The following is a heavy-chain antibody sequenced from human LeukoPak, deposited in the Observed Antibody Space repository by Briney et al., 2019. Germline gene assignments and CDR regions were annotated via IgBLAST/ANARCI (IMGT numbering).Heavy chain of an antibody. CDR2: ISSSGGTK. CDR1: RLSFSSFE. Sequence: PGGSLRLSCAGHRLSFSSFEMNRVRQAPGKGVEWVSHISSSGGTKYYADSVKGRFTVSRDNAKNSLSLQMDSLRVEDTAIYYCARICVWGSYRRIDYWGQGTLVTVSS. V-gene: IGHV3-48*03. D-gene: IGHD3-16*02. J-gene: IGHJ4*02. CDR3: ARICVWGSYRRIDY.